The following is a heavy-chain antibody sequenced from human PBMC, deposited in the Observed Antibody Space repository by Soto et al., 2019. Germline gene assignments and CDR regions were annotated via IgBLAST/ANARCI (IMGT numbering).Heavy chain of an antibody. Sequence: ASVKVSCKASGYTFTSYGISWVRQAPGQGLEWMGWSSAYNGNTNYAQKLQGRVTMTTDTSTSTAYMELRSLRSDDTAVYYCASDWYSSGANYGMDVWGQGTTVTVSS. J-gene: IGHJ6*02. D-gene: IGHD6-25*01. CDR2: SSAYNGNT. CDR1: GYTFTSYG. V-gene: IGHV1-18*04. CDR3: ASDWYSSGANYGMDV.